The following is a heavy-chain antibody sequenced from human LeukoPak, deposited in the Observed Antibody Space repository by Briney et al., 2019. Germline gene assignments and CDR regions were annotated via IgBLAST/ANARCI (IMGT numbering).Heavy chain of an antibody. D-gene: IGHD2-21*01. CDR1: GFTFSAYF. Sequence: GRSLRLSCAASGFTFSAYFMHWARQAPGKGLEWVADIANDGSHTFYIESVKGRFTISRDNSKNTLYLQMNSLRAEDTAIYFCARERQDTVLHSGAFDIWGQGTMVTVSS. CDR3: ARERQDTVLHSGAFDI. V-gene: IGHV3-30*04. CDR2: IANDGSHT. J-gene: IGHJ3*02.